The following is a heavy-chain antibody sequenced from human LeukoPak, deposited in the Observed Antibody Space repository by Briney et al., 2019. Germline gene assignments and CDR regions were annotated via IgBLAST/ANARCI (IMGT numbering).Heavy chain of an antibody. CDR2: ISSSGTYT. Sequence: GGSLRLSCAASGFTFSSYSMNWARQAPGEGLEWVSSISSSGTYTYYADSLKGRFTISRDNAKNSLYLQMNGLRAEDTAVYYCARRYCSTTNCYAFDTWGQGTLVTVSP. J-gene: IGHJ4*02. CDR1: GFTFSSYS. V-gene: IGHV3-21*01. CDR3: ARRYCSTTNCYAFDT. D-gene: IGHD2-2*01.